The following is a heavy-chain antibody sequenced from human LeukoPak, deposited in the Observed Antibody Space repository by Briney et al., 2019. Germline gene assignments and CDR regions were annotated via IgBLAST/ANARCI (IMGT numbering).Heavy chain of an antibody. D-gene: IGHD6-19*01. CDR3: ARRHSSGGN. CDR2: IAYDGSRA. CDR1: GFTFGGYG. J-gene: IGHJ4*02. Sequence: GGSLRLSCAGSGFTFGGYGMHWFRQTPGKGLEWVAVIAYDGSRAFYADSVKGRFTISRDNSKNTLYLQMNSLRPEDTAIYFCARRHSSGGNWGQGTLVSVSS. V-gene: IGHV3-30*03.